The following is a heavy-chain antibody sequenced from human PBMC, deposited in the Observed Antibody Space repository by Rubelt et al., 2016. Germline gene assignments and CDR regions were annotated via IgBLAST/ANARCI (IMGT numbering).Heavy chain of an antibody. J-gene: IGHJ5*02. CDR1: GYSFTSYW. D-gene: IGHD4-17*01. Sequence: EVQLVQSGAEVKKPGESLKISCKGSGYSFTSYWIGWVRQMPGKGLEWMGIISPGDSDTRYSPPFQGRVTTSADKSISTAYLQWSSLKASDTAMYYCARVTTVTNDNWFDPWGQGTLVTVSS. CDR3: ARVTTVTNDNWFDP. CDR2: ISPGDSDT. V-gene: IGHV5-51*01.